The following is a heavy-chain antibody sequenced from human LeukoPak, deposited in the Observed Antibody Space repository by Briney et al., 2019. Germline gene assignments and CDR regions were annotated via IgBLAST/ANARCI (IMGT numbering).Heavy chain of an antibody. CDR1: GGSISSGYYY. Sequence: SETLSLTCTVSGGSISSGYYYWSWIRQPPGKGLEWIGYIYYSGSTYYNPSLKSRVTISVDTSKNQFSLKLSSVTAADTAVYYCARGPFSVVVPAAIVDYWGQGTLVTVSS. CDR2: IYYSGST. CDR3: ARGPFSVVVPAAIVDY. D-gene: IGHD2-2*02. V-gene: IGHV4-30-4*01. J-gene: IGHJ4*02.